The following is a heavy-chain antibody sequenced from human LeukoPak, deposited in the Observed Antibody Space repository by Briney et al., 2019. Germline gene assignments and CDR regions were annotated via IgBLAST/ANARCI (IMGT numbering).Heavy chain of an antibody. V-gene: IGHV3-30*02. CDR2: IRHDGTDQ. CDR1: GFTFS. D-gene: IGHD7-27*01. CDR3: AKDGNWASVS. Sequence: GGSLRLSCVGSGFTFSVHWVRQVPGKGLEWLTFIRHDGTDQHYADSVRGRFTISRDNSKNTVYLQMNSLRPEDTALYYCAKDGNWASVSWGQGALVTVSS. J-gene: IGHJ5*02.